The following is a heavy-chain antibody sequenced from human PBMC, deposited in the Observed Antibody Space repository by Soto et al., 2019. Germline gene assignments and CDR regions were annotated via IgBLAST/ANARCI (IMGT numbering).Heavy chain of an antibody. V-gene: IGHV4-31*03. CDR2: IYYSGST. Sequence: TLSLTCTVSGGSISSGGYYWGWIRQHPGKGLEWIGYIYYSGSTYYNPSLKSRVTISVDTSKNQFSLKLSSVTAADTAVYYCAREKYCSGGSCYFGLSSGPREAFDIWGQGTMVTVSS. CDR3: AREKYCSGGSCYFGLSSGPREAFDI. CDR1: GGSISSGGYY. J-gene: IGHJ3*02. D-gene: IGHD2-15*01.